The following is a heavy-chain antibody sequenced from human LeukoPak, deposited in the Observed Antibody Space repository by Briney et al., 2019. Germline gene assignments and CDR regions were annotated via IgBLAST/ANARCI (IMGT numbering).Heavy chain of an antibody. Sequence: GESLKISGKGSGYSFTSYWIGWVRQMPGKGLEWMGIIYPGDSDTRYSPSFQGQVTISAAKSISTAYLQWSSLKATDTAMYYCARQGCSSTSCYYYYYMDVWGKGTTVTVSS. D-gene: IGHD2-2*01. J-gene: IGHJ6*03. CDR2: IYPGDSDT. CDR3: ARQGCSSTSCYYYYYMDV. V-gene: IGHV5-51*01. CDR1: GYSFTSYW.